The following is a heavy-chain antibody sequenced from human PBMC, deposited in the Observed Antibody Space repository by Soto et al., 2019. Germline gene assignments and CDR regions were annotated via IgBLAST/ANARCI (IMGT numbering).Heavy chain of an antibody. J-gene: IGHJ4*02. CDR1: VASISSYY. CDR3: ARVGWTTVGYYFDY. D-gene: IGHD4-17*01. V-gene: IGHV4-59*01. Sequence: PSETLSLTCAVSVASISSYYWSWVRQPPGKGLEWIGYIHYSGSTKYNTTLKSRVTISIDPSKNQFSLQLTSVTTADTAVYYCARVGWTTVGYYFDYWSQGTPVPVSS. CDR2: IHYSGST.